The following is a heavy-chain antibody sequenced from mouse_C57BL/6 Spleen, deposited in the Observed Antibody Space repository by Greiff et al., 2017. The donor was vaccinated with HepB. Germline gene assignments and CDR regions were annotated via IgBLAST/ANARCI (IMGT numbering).Heavy chain of an antibody. Sequence: DVMLVESGGGLVQSGRSLRLSCATSGFTFSDFYMEWVRQAPGKGLAWIAASRNKANDYTTEYSASVKGRFIVSRATSQIIFYIQMKALRAEDTAMYDCARATDWYFDGWGTETTVTVSS. D-gene: IGHD1-1*01. V-gene: IGHV7-1*01. J-gene: IGHJ1*03. CDR1: GFTFSDFY. CDR3: ARATDWYFDG. CDR2: SRNKANDYTT.